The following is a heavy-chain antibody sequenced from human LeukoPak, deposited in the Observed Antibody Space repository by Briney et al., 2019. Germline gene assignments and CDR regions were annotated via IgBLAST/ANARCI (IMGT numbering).Heavy chain of an antibody. D-gene: IGHD1-1*01. J-gene: IGHJ3*02. CDR1: GYTFTGYY. Sequence: ASVKVSCKASGYTFTGYYMHWVRQAPGQWLEWMGWINPNSGGTNYAQKFQGWVTMTRDTSISTAYMELSRLRSDDTAVYYCARVDWNDRDAFDIWGQGTMVTVSS. CDR2: INPNSGGT. V-gene: IGHV1-2*04. CDR3: ARVDWNDRDAFDI.